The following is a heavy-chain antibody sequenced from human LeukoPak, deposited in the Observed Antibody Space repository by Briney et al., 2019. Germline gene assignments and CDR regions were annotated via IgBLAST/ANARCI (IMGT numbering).Heavy chain of an antibody. J-gene: IGHJ4*02. CDR3: ARWGTSASIDY. CDR2: IWYDGSQK. Sequence: GGSLRLSCVASGFTFSSYGMHWVRQAPGKGLEWVAVIWYDGSQKYCADSVKGRFTISRDNSKNTAYLQMNSLRAEDTAVYYCARWGTSASIDYWGQGTLVTVSS. CDR1: GFTFSSYG. V-gene: IGHV3-33*01. D-gene: IGHD3-16*01.